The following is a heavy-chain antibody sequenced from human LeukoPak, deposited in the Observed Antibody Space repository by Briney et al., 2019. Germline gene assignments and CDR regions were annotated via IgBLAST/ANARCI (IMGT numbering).Heavy chain of an antibody. J-gene: IGHJ3*02. V-gene: IGHV3-74*01. CDR1: GFTFSSYA. D-gene: IGHD2-2*02. CDR3: ARPMGYCSSTSCYSGDAFDI. Sequence: PGRSLRLSCAASGFTFSSYAMHWVRQAPGKGLVWVSLINTDGSSTSYADSVKGRFTISRDNAKNTLYLQMNSLRAEDTAVYYCARPMGYCSSTSCYSGDAFDIWGQGTMVTVSS. CDR2: INTDGSST.